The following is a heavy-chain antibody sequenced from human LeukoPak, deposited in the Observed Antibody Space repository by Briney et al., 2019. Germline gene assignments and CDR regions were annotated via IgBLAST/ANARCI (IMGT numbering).Heavy chain of an antibody. V-gene: IGHV4-59*11. CDR1: GASISSHY. CDR3: ARGHYYDNSGDY. Sequence: SETLSLTCTVSGASISSHYWSWIRQPPGKGLEWIGYIYDTGGTNYNPSLKSRVTISPDTSKNQFSLNLSSVTAADTAVYYCARGHYYDNSGDYWGQGILVTVPS. J-gene: IGHJ4*02. D-gene: IGHD3-22*01. CDR2: IYDTGGT.